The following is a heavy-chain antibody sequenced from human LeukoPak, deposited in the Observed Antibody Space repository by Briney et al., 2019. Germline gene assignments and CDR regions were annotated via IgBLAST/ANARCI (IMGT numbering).Heavy chain of an antibody. Sequence: SETLSLTCAVYGGSFSGYYWSWIRQPPGKGLEWIGEINHSGSINYNPSLKSRVTISVDTSKNQFSLKLSSVTAADTAVYYCARHGPVLLWFGDLTWFDPWGQGTLVTVSS. V-gene: IGHV4-34*01. CDR3: ARHGPVLLWFGDLTWFDP. J-gene: IGHJ5*02. CDR2: INHSGSI. D-gene: IGHD3-10*01. CDR1: GGSFSGYY.